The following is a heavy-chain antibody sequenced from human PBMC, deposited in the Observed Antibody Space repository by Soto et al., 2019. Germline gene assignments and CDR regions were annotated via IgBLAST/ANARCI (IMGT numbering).Heavy chain of an antibody. D-gene: IGHD5-18*01. V-gene: IGHV1-69*12. CDR3: ASHGYSYGYLLDY. CDR2: IIPIFGTA. J-gene: IGHJ4*02. Sequence: QVQLVQSGAEVKKPGSSVKVSCKASGGTFSSYAISWVRQAPGQGLEWMGGIIPIFGTADYAQKFQGRGTITADESTSTAYMELSSLRSEDTAVYYCASHGYSYGYLLDYWGQGTLVTVSS. CDR1: GGTFSSYA.